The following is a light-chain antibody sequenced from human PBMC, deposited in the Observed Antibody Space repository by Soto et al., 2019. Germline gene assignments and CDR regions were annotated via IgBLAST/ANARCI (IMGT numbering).Light chain of an antibody. CDR2: DAS. CDR3: QQRSIWPPT. Sequence: EIVLTQSPATLSLSPGERATLSCRASQSVRSYLAWYQQKPGQAPRLLIYDASNRGTGIPARFSGSGSGTDFTLTISSLEPEDFPVYFCQQRSIWPPTFGGGTKVDIK. J-gene: IGKJ4*01. V-gene: IGKV3-11*01. CDR1: QSVRSY.